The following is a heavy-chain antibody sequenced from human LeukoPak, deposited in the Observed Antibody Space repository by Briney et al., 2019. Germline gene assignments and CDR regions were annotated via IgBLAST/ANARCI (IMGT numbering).Heavy chain of an antibody. D-gene: IGHD3-22*01. CDR2: ISWNSGSI. V-gene: IGHV3-9*02. Sequence: GGSLRLSCGASGFPLRTSHMNWVRQTPGKGLEWVSGISWNSGSIGYADSVKGRFTISRDNAKNSLYLQMSSLRAEDTAVYYCARYYYDSSGYPHNWFDPWGQGTLVTVSS. CDR3: ARYYYDSSGYPHNWFDP. CDR1: GFPLRTSH. J-gene: IGHJ5*02.